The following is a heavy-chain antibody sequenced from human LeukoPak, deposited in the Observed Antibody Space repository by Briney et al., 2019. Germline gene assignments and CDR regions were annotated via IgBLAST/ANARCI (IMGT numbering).Heavy chain of an antibody. CDR3: AKDRSIVVVPAAIAPGLQVSEVDP. V-gene: IGHV3-23*01. Sequence: GGSLRLSCAASGFTFSSYAMSWVRQAPGKGLEWVSAISGSGGSTYYADSVKGRFTISRDNSKNTLYLQMNSLRAEDTAVYYCAKDRSIVVVPAAIAPGLQVSEVDPWGQGTLVTVSS. CDR2: ISGSGGST. CDR1: GFTFSSYA. J-gene: IGHJ5*02. D-gene: IGHD2-2*01.